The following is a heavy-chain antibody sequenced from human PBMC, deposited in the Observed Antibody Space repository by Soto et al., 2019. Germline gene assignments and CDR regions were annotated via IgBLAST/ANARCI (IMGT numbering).Heavy chain of an antibody. V-gene: IGHV1-69*08. CDR1: GGTFSSYT. CDR3: EREHQHPWRFDP. CDR2: IIPILGIA. J-gene: IGHJ5*02. Sequence: QVQLVQSGAEVKKPGSSVKVSCKASGGTFSSYTISWVRQAPGQGLEWMGRIIPILGIANYAQKFQGRVTIPADKSTSTADLELSSLSYEDSAGHYCEREHQHPWRFDPWGQGTLVTVS. D-gene: IGHD2-2*01.